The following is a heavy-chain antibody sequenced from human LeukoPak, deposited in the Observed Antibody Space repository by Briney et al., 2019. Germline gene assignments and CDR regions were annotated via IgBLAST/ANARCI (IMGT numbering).Heavy chain of an antibody. CDR2: FDPEDGET. J-gene: IGHJ4*02. CDR1: GYTLTELS. CDR3: ATDRGWYSSGWDALDY. Sequence: GASVKVSCKVSGYTLTELSMHWVRQAPGKGLEWMGGFDPEDGETIYAQKFQGRVTMTEDTSTDTAYMELSSLRSEDTAVYYCATDRGWYSSGWDALDYWGQGTLVTVSS. D-gene: IGHD6-19*01. V-gene: IGHV1-24*01.